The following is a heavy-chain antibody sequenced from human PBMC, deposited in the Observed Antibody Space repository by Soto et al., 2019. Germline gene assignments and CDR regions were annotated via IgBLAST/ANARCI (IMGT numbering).Heavy chain of an antibody. CDR1: GFTFSSYA. V-gene: IGHV3-64*01. CDR3: AKDTDGDYGY. D-gene: IGHD4-17*01. Sequence: PGGSLRLSCAASGFTFSSYAMHWVRQAPGKGLEYVSAISSNGGSTYYANSVKGRFTISRDNSKNTLYLQMDSRRAGDTAVYYCAKDTDGDYGYWGQGTLVTVSS. J-gene: IGHJ4*02. CDR2: ISSNGGST.